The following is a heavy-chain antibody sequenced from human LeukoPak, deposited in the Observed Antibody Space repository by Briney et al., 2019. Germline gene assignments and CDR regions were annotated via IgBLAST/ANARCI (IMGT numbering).Heavy chain of an antibody. CDR2: ISGSGGST. V-gene: IGHV3-23*01. Sequence: GGSLKLSCAASGFTFSSYAMSWVRQAPGKGLEWVSAISGSGGSTYYADSVKGRFTISRDNSKNTLYLQMNSLRAEDTAVYYCAKDRGSQHWAFDYWGQGTLVTVSS. J-gene: IGHJ4*02. CDR3: AKDRGSQHWAFDY. CDR1: GFTFSSYA. D-gene: IGHD1-26*01.